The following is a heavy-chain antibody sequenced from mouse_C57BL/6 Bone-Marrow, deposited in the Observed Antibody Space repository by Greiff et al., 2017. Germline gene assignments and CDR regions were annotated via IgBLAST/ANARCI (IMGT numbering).Heavy chain of an antibody. CDR1: VYTFTSYW. Sequence: QVQLQQSGAELAKPGASVKLSCKASVYTFTSYWMHWLKQRPGRGLAWIGSINPSSGYAKSNQKFTVKDTLTAGPSSSTAYMLLSSLTYEDTAVYYCAKDYDDWGQGTTLTVSS. V-gene: IGHV1-7*01. D-gene: IGHD2-13*01. J-gene: IGHJ2*01. CDR3: AKDYDD. CDR2: INPSSGYA.